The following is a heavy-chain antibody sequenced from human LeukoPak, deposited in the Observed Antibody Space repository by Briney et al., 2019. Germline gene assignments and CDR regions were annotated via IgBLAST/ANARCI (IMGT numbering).Heavy chain of an antibody. CDR1: GYTFTGYY. CDR3: ARDSDILTGYMAFDI. Sequence: GASVKVSCKASGYTFTGYYMHWGRQSPGHGLEWMGRINPNSVGTNYANKFQGRVTMTRDTSISTAYMELSRLGSDVTAVYYCARDSDILTGYMAFDIWGQGTMVTVSS. V-gene: IGHV1-2*06. J-gene: IGHJ3*02. D-gene: IGHD3-9*01. CDR2: INPNSVGT.